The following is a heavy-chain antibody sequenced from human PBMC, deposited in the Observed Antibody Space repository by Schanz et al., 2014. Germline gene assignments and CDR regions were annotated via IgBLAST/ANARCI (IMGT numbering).Heavy chain of an antibody. Sequence: QVRLQQWGAGLLKPSGTLSLTCAVYGGSFIGYDWSWIRQFPGQDLEWIGDINHYGRTNYNPSLRGRVSISIDAPQTQFSLKRPSVTAADTAIYYCAIPRGSYAPNWSEARYFQHWGQGSLVTVSS. CDR1: GGSFIGYD. CDR3: AIPRGSYAPNWSEARYFQH. V-gene: IGHV4-34*01. D-gene: IGHD1-1*01. CDR2: INHYGRT. J-gene: IGHJ1*01.